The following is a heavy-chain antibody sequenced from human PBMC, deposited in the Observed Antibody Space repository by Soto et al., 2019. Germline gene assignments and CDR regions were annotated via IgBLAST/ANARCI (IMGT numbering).Heavy chain of an antibody. CDR2: INHSGST. J-gene: IGHJ4*03. CDR1: GGSFSGYY. V-gene: IGHV4-34*01. Sequence: SETLSLTCAVYGGSFSGYYWSWIRQPPGKGLEWIGEINHSGSTNYNPSLKSRVTISVDTSKNQFSLKLSSVTAADTAVYYCARLVVITTYFDYWGQGTMVTVSS. D-gene: IGHD3-22*01. CDR3: ARLVVITTYFDY.